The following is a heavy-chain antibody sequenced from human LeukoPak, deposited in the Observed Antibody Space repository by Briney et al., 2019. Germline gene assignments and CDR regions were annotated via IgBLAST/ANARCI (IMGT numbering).Heavy chain of an antibody. J-gene: IGHJ4*02. CDR2: ISSSGSTI. D-gene: IGHD3-10*01. CDR1: GFTFSSYE. CDR3: ARARGIDLESRGLGY. Sequence: GGSLRLSCAASGFTFSSYEMNWVRQAPGKGLEWVSYISSSGSTIYYADSVKGRFTISRDNAKNSLYLQMNSLRAEDTAVYYCARARGIDLESRGLGYWGQGTLVTVSS. V-gene: IGHV3-48*03.